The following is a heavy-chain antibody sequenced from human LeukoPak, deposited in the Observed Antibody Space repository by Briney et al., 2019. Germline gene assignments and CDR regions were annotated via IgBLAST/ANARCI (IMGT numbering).Heavy chain of an antibody. CDR2: IYYSGST. D-gene: IGHD3-16*01. J-gene: IGHJ6*03. Sequence: PSETLSLTCTVSGGSISSYYWSWIRQPPGKGLEWIGYIYYSGSTNYNPSLKSRVTISVDTSKNQFSLKLSSVTAADTAVYYCARGHPPTGGFYYYYYYMDVWGKGTTVTISS. V-gene: IGHV4-59*01. CDR1: GGSISSYY. CDR3: ARGHPPTGGFYYYYYYMDV.